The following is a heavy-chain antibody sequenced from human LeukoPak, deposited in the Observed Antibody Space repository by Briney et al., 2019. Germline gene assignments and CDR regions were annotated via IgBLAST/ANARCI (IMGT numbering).Heavy chain of an antibody. CDR3: AKDLPITIFGVVGDY. V-gene: IGHV3-30-3*01. J-gene: IGHJ4*02. CDR1: GFPFSSYA. D-gene: IGHD3-3*01. CDR2: ISYDGSNK. Sequence: GSLRLSCATSGFPFSSYAIHWVRQAPGKGLEWVAVISYDGSNKYYADSVKGRFTISRDNSKNTLYLQMNSLRAEDTAVYYCAKDLPITIFGVVGDYWGQGTLVTVSS.